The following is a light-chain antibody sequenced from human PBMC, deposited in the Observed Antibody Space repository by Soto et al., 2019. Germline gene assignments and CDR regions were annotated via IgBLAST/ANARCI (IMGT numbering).Light chain of an antibody. CDR3: SAYGTPSI. Sequence: QSALTQPASVSGSPGQSITISCTGTSSDIGAYKYVSWYQQYPGKAPKLIIYEVRNRPSGVSYRFSGSKSGNTASLTISGLQPEDEADYYCSAYGTPSIFGGGTKVTVL. V-gene: IGLV2-14*01. J-gene: IGLJ2*01. CDR2: EVR. CDR1: SSDIGAYKY.